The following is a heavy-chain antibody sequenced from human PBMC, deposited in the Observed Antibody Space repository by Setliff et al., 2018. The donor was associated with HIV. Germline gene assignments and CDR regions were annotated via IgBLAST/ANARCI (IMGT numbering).Heavy chain of an antibody. D-gene: IGHD2-21*01. CDR3: ARGQFRLRPDSLDL. CDR1: GFVFSDHS. J-gene: IGHJ3*01. Sequence: PGGSLRLSCAASGFVFSDHSLHWVRQAPGEGLEWLSYISATGTTVSYADSVRGRFTISRDDSKNTLYLQMNSLRAEDTAVYYCARGQFRLRPDSLDLWGQGTLVTVSS. CDR2: ISATGTTV. V-gene: IGHV3-48*04.